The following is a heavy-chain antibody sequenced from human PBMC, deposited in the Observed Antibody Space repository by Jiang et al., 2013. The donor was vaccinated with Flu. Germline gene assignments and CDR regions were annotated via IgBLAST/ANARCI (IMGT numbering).Heavy chain of an antibody. J-gene: IGHJ4*02. CDR2: IYYSGST. V-gene: IGHV4-39*01. CDR1: GGSISSSSYY. D-gene: IGHD1-7*01. Sequence: SLTCTVSGGSISSSSYYWGWIRQPPGKGLEWIGSIYYSGSTYYNPSLKSRVTISVDTSKNQFSLKLSSVTAADTAVYYCASSKLELRTFDYWGQGTLVTVSS. CDR3: ASSKLELRTFDY.